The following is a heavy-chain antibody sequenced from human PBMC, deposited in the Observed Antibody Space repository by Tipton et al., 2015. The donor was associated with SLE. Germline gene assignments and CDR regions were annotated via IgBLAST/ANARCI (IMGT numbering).Heavy chain of an antibody. CDR2: IGTAGDT. V-gene: IGHV3-13*01. D-gene: IGHD6-19*01. CDR1: GFTFSSYD. CDR3: ARHVWWSGRTVAALYGMDV. J-gene: IGHJ6*02. Sequence: SLRLSCAASGFTFSSYDMHWVRQATGKGLEWVSAIGTAGDTYYPGSVKGRFTISRENAKNSLYLQMNSLRAGDTAVYYCARHVWWSGRTVAALYGMDVWGQGTTITVSS.